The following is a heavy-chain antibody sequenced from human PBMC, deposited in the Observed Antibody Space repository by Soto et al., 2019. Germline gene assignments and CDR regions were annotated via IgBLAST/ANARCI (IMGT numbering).Heavy chain of an antibody. Sequence: QVQLQQWGAGLLKPSETLSLTCAVYGGSFSGYYWSWIRQPPGKGLEWIGEINHSGSTNYNPSLKRRVTISVDTSKNQFSLKLSSVTAADTAVYYCARGDTYYYGSGSLRRWGQGTLVTVSS. CDR2: INHSGST. J-gene: IGHJ4*02. CDR3: ARGDTYYYGSGSLRR. D-gene: IGHD3-10*01. CDR1: GGSFSGYY. V-gene: IGHV4-34*01.